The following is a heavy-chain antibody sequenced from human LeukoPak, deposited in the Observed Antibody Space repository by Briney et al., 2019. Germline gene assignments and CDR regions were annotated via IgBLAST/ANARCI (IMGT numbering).Heavy chain of an antibody. D-gene: IGHD3-10*01. V-gene: IGHV4-39*07. CDR1: GGSISSSSYY. CDR3: ARDDEFGDLYFDY. CDR2: IYYSGST. J-gene: IGHJ4*02. Sequence: SETLSLTCTVSGGSISSSSYYWGWIRQPPGKGLEWIGSIYYSGSTYYNPSLKSRVTISVDTSKNQFSLKLSSVTAADTAVYYCARDDEFGDLYFDYWGQGTLVTVSS.